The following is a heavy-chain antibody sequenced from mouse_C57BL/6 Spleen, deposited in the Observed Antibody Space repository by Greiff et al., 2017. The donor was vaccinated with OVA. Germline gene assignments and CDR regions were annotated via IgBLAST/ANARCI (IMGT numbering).Heavy chain of an antibody. CDR1: GYSITSGYY. V-gene: IGHV3-6*01. Sequence: EVKLQESGPGLVKPSQSLSLTCSVTGYSITSGYYWNWIRQFPGNKLEWMGYISYDGSNNYNPSLKNRISITRDTSKNQFFLKLNSVTTEDTATYYCARVGLRLWYFDVWGTGTTVTVSS. CDR3: ARVGLRLWYFDV. CDR2: ISYDGSN. J-gene: IGHJ1*03. D-gene: IGHD2-4*01.